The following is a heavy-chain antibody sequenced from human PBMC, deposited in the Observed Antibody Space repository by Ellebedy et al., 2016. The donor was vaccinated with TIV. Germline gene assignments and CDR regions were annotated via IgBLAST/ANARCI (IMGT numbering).Heavy chain of an antibody. D-gene: IGHD3-22*01. CDR1: GFTVSSDY. V-gene: IGHV3-53*01. CDR3: ERLRTNSYDSRGDWSY. CDR2: IYKSGGT. Sequence: GESLKISXAVSGFTVSSDYMSWVRQAPGKGLEWVSLIYKSGGTHYADSVKGRFTISRDSSKNTLYLQINSLRAEDTAIYYSERLRTNSYDSRGDWSYWGQGTQVTVSS. J-gene: IGHJ4*02.